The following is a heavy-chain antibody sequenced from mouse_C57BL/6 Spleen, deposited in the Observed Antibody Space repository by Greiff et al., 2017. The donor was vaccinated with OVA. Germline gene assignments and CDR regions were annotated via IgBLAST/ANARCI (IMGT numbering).Heavy chain of an antibody. V-gene: IGHV1-26*01. Sequence: VQLKQSGPELVKPGASVKISCKASGYTFTDYYMNWVKQSHGKSLEWIGDINPNNGGTSYNQKFKGKATLTVYKSSSTAYMELRSLTSVDSAVYYCARSCGSFDYWGQGTTLTVSS. CDR2: INPNNGGT. D-gene: IGHD1-1*01. J-gene: IGHJ2*01. CDR1: GYTFTDYY. CDR3: ARSCGSFDY.